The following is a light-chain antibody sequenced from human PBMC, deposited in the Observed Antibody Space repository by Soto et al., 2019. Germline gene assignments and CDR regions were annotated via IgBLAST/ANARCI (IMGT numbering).Light chain of an antibody. CDR3: SSYTSTSTYV. CDR1: SSDVGGYDF. CDR2: EVS. J-gene: IGLJ1*01. V-gene: IGLV2-14*01. Sequence: QSALTQPASVSGSPGQSIPISCTGTSSDVGGYDFVSWYQHHPGKAPTLIIYEVSHRPSGVSNRFSGSKSGNTASLTISGLQAEDEADYYCSSYTSTSTYVFGTGTKVTVL.